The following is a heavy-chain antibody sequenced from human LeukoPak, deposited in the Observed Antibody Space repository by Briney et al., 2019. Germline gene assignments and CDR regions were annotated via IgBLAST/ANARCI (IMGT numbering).Heavy chain of an antibody. J-gene: IGHJ4*02. Sequence: ASVKVSCKVSGYTLTELSMHWVRQAPGKGLEWMGGFDPEDGETIYAQKFQGRVTMTEDTSTDTAYMELSSLRSEDTAVYYCATEGRYYDSSGYRDWSQGTLVTVSS. CDR3: ATEGRYYDSSGYRD. V-gene: IGHV1-24*01. D-gene: IGHD3-22*01. CDR2: FDPEDGET. CDR1: GYTLTELS.